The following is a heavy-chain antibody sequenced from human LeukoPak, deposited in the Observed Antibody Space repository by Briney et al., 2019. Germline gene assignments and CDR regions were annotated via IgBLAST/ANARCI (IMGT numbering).Heavy chain of an antibody. CDR1: AFTFSSYG. Sequence: KAGGSLRLSCAAPAFTFSSYGMHWGRQAPGKGLEWVAVISYDGSNKYYADSVKGRFTISRDNSKNTLYLQMDSLRAESTAVYYRAKDRRYSGYDFYLDFWGQGTLVTVSS. CDR3: AKDRRYSGYDFYLDF. J-gene: IGHJ4*02. V-gene: IGHV3-30*18. D-gene: IGHD5-12*01. CDR2: ISYDGSNK.